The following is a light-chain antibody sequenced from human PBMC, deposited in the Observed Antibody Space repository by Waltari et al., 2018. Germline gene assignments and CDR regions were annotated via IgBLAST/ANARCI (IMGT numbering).Light chain of an antibody. Sequence: QSVLAQPPSVSGAPGQRVTISCTGSSSNIGAGHHVHWYQAFPGTAPKLLSYGESNRPSGFPHRFSGSRSGTSASLAITGLQAEDEANYYCQSFDTSLGAIFGGGTKVTVL. V-gene: IGLV1-40*01. CDR1: SSNIGAGHH. CDR2: GES. J-gene: IGLJ2*01. CDR3: QSFDTSLGAI.